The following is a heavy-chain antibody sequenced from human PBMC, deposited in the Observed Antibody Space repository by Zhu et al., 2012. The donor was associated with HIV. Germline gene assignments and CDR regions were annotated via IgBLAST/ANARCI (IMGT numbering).Heavy chain of an antibody. CDR2: IYLSGST. V-gene: IGHV4-38-2*01. D-gene: IGHD1-26*01. Sequence: QVQLQESGPGLVKPSETLSVTCAVSDFSINNGYYWGWIRQSPGKGLEWIGNIYLSGSTYYNPSLKSRVTISVDTSNNKFSLNLSSVTAADTAVYYCARHATLYSGNFYYYMDVWGKGPRXPSP. J-gene: IGHJ6*03. CDR3: ARHATLYSGNFYYYMDV. CDR1: DFSINNGYY.